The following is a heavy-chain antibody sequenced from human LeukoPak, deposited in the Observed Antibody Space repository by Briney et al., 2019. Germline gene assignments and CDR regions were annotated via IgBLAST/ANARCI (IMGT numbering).Heavy chain of an antibody. CDR3: ARDSLLTTVTTFPYWYFDL. J-gene: IGHJ2*01. D-gene: IGHD4-17*01. CDR1: GDSVSSNSAA. V-gene: IGHV6-1*01. CDR2: TYYRSKWYN. Sequence: SQTLSLTCAISGDSVSSNSAAWNWIRQSPSRGLEWLGRTYYRSKWYNDYAVSVKSRITINPDTSKNQFSLQLNSVTPEDTAVYYCARDSLLTTVTTFPYWYFDLWGRGTLVTVSS.